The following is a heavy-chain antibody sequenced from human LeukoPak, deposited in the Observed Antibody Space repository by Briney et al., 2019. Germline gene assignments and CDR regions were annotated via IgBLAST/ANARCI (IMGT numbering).Heavy chain of an antibody. D-gene: IGHD2-2*01. CDR3: ARDTNYYYYGMDV. CDR2: IYYSGST. Sequence: SETLSLTCTVSGGSISSYYWSWIRQPPGKGLEWIGYIYYSGSTNYNPSLKSRVTISVDTSKNQFSLKLSSVTAADTAVYYCARDTNYYYYGMDVWGQGTTVTVSS. V-gene: IGHV4-59*01. J-gene: IGHJ6*02. CDR1: GGSISSYY.